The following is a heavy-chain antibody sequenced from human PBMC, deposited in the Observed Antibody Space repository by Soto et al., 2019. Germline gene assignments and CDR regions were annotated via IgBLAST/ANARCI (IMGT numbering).Heavy chain of an antibody. CDR2: VSASGLNT. CDR1: GFTFSPYA. Sequence: GGSLRLSCAASGFTFSPYAMAWVRQAPGKGLEWVSGVSASGLNTDYADPVKGRFYISRDNSKNTVYLEMNSLRPEDTAVYYCAKVLALGFWSGNYYFDHWGQGTLVTVPQ. J-gene: IGHJ4*02. D-gene: IGHD3-3*01. CDR3: AKVLALGFWSGNYYFDH. V-gene: IGHV3-23*01.